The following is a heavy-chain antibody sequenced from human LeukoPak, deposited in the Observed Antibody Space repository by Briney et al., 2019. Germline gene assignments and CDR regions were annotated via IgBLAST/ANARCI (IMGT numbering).Heavy chain of an antibody. CDR3: AAARKDIVVVPAAVNYYYYMDV. D-gene: IGHD2-2*01. J-gene: IGHJ6*03. Sequence: SSQTLSLTCTVSGGSISSGDYYWSWICQPPGKGLEWIGYIYYSGSTYYNPSLKSRVTISVDTSKNQFSLKLSSVTAADTAVYYCAAARKDIVVVPAAVNYYYYMDVWGKGTTVTVSS. CDR1: GGSISSGDYY. V-gene: IGHV4-30-4*08. CDR2: IYYSGST.